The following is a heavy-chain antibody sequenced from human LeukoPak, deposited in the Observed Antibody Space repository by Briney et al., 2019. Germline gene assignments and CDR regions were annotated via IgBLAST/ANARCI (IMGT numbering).Heavy chain of an antibody. J-gene: IGHJ6*03. CDR2: IYYSGST. CDR1: GVSISSSSYY. Sequence: SETLSLTCTVSGVSISSSSYYWGWIRQPPGKGLEWIGSIYYSGSTYYNPSLMSRVTISVDTSKNQFSLKLSSVTAADTAVYYCVRVIGAPNYYYYMDVWGKGTTVTVSS. V-gene: IGHV4-39*07. CDR3: VRVIGAPNYYYYMDV. D-gene: IGHD3-22*01.